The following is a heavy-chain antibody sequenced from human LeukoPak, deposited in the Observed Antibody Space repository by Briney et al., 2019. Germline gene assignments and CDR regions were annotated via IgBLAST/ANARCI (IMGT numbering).Heavy chain of an antibody. CDR2: ISWNSGSI. Sequence: GGSLRLSCAASGFTFSSYLMHWVRQAPGKGLEWVSGISWNSGSIGYADSVKGRFTISRDNAKNSLYLQMNSLRAEDTALYYCAKDTVVAAGTFTFFDYWGQGTLVTVSS. V-gene: IGHV3-9*01. J-gene: IGHJ4*02. CDR1: GFTFSSYL. CDR3: AKDTVVAAGTFTFFDY. D-gene: IGHD6-13*01.